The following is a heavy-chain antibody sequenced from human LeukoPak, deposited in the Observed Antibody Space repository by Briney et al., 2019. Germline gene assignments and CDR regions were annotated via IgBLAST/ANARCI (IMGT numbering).Heavy chain of an antibody. CDR1: GGSFSGYY. CDR3: ARVSGSYYLVSY. V-gene: IGHV4-34*09. CDR2: INHSGST. J-gene: IGHJ4*02. D-gene: IGHD1-26*01. Sequence: SETLSLTCAIYGGSFSGYYWSWIRQPPGKGLEWIGEINHSGSTNYNPSLKSRVTISVDTSKNQFSLKLSSVTAADTAVYYCARVSGSYYLVSYWGQGTLVTVSS.